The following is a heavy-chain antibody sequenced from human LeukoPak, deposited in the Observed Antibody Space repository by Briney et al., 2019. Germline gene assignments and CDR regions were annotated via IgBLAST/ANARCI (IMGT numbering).Heavy chain of an antibody. CDR3: ASSPNYCSSTSCYKGGDWFDP. J-gene: IGHJ5*02. V-gene: IGHV1-46*01. CDR2: INPSGGST. Sequence: ASVKASCKASGYTFTSYYMHWVRRAPGQGLEWMGIINPSGGSTSYAQKFQGRVTMTRDTSTSTVYMELSSLRSEDTAVYYCASSPNYCSSTSCYKGGDWFDPWGQGTLVTVSS. CDR1: GYTFTSYY. D-gene: IGHD2-2*02.